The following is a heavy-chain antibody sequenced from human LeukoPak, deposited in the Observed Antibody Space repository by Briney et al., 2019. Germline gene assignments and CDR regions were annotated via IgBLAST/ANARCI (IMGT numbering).Heavy chain of an antibody. D-gene: IGHD1-26*01. CDR3: ARGGVRFDT. Sequence: PSETLSPTRPVSGGSISSYYWSWIRQPAGKGLEWLGRIYTSGSTNYNPSLKSRVTISVDTSKNQFSLKLSSVIAADTAVYYCARGGVRFDTWGQGTLVTVSS. V-gene: IGHV4-4*07. CDR2: IYTSGST. J-gene: IGHJ5*02. CDR1: GGSISSYY.